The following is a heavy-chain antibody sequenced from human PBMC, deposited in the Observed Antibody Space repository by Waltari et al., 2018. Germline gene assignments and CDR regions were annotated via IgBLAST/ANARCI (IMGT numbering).Heavy chain of an antibody. CDR2: IYYSGST. CDR3: ARRHSSSWHRKYYFDY. Sequence: QLQLQESGPGLVKPSETLSLTCTVSGGSISSSSYYWGWIRQPPGKGLEWIGSIYYSGSTYYNPSLKSRVTISVDTSKNQFSLKLSSVTAADTAVYYWARRHSSSWHRKYYFDYWGQGTLVTVSS. V-gene: IGHV4-39*01. D-gene: IGHD6-13*01. CDR1: GGSISSSSYY. J-gene: IGHJ4*02.